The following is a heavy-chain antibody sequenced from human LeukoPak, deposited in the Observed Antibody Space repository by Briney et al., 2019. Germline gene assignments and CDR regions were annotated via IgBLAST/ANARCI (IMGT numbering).Heavy chain of an antibody. CDR3: AKDNHYYDSSSYYYYFDY. Sequence: PGGSLRLSCVASGFTFSNYWMSWVRQAPGEGLEWVANVKQDESEKYYVDSVKGRFTISRDNAKNLLYLQVNSLRAEDTAVYYCAKDNHYYDSSSYYYYFDYWGQGTLVTVSS. V-gene: IGHV3-7*01. D-gene: IGHD3-22*01. J-gene: IGHJ4*02. CDR1: GFTFSNYW. CDR2: VKQDESEK.